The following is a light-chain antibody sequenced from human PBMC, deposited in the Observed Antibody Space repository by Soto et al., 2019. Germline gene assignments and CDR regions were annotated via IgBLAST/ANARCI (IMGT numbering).Light chain of an antibody. CDR2: GAS. Sequence: DIPLTQSPSTLPASVGDRVTITCRASQGIRYALGWYQQKPGTAPKRLIYGASILQNGVPSRFGGSGSGTEFTLTISSLQPEDFATYYCQQANSFPLTFGQGTKVDIK. CDR1: QGIRYA. J-gene: IGKJ1*01. CDR3: QQANSFPLT. V-gene: IGKV1-17*01.